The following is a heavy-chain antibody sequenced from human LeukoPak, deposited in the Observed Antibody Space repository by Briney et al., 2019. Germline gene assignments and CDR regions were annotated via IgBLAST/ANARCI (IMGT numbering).Heavy chain of an antibody. J-gene: IGHJ4*02. CDR1: GASISSYY. CDR3: ASGPYPAAGTDHQFDY. D-gene: IGHD6-13*01. V-gene: IGHV4-59*01. CDR2: IYYSGST. Sequence: SETLSLTCTVSGASISSYYWSWIRQPPGTGLEWIGYIYYSGSTHYNPSLKSRVTISVDTSKNQFSLELSSVTAADTAVYYCASGPYPAAGTDHQFDYWGQGTLVTVSS.